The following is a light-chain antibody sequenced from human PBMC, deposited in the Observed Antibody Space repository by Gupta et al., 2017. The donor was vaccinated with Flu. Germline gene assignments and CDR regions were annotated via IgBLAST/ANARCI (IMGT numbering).Light chain of an antibody. V-gene: IGLV1-44*01. CDR3: AAWDDSLNGHYV. J-gene: IGLJ1*01. Sequence: QSVLAQPPSASGTPGQRVTISCSGRSSNIGSNTVNWYQQVPGMAPKLLIYGNNQRPSGVPDRFSGPKSGTSASLAINGLQSEDEADYYCAAWDDSLNGHYVFGTGTKVTVL. CDR1: SSNIGSNT. CDR2: GNN.